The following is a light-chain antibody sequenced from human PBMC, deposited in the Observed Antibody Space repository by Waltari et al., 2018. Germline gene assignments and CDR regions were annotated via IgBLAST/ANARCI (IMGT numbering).Light chain of an antibody. Sequence: QSVLTQPPSASGTPGQRVTISCSGSSSNIGRNTVNWYQQLPGTAPKLLIYGNHPRPSGVPDRFSGSKSGTSGSLAISGLQSEDEADYYCAAWDDGLNGPGFGGGTKLTVL. CDR2: GNH. J-gene: IGLJ3*02. V-gene: IGLV1-44*01. CDR3: AAWDDGLNGPG. CDR1: SSNIGRNT.